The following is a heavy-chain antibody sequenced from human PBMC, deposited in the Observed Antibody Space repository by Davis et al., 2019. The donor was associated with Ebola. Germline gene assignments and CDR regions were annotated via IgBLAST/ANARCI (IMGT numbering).Heavy chain of an antibody. CDR3: ARDGRYNWNYGWFDA. J-gene: IGHJ5*02. V-gene: IGHV1-3*01. CDR1: GYTFTSYA. D-gene: IGHD1-7*01. Sequence: ASVTVSCKASGYTFTSYAMHWVRQAPGQRLEWMGWINAGNGNTKYSQKFQGSVTITRDTSASTAYMELSSLRSEDTAVYYCARDGRYNWNYGWFDAWGQGTLVTVSS. CDR2: INAGNGNT.